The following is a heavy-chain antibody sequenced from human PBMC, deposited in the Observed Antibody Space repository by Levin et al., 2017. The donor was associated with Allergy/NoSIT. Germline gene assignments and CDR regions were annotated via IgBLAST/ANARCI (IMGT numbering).Heavy chain of an antibody. V-gene: IGHV3-13*01. CDR3: ARGRGKTGTQRGNWFDP. J-gene: IGHJ5*02. Sequence: LSLTCVASGFTFSSHDMHWVRQGTGKGLEWVSAIGTAGETYYPDSVKGRFTISRENAKSSLYLQMNSLTTGDTAVYYCARGRGKTGTQRGNWFDPWGQGTLVTVSS. D-gene: IGHD1-1*01. CDR1: GFTFSSHD. CDR2: IGTAGET.